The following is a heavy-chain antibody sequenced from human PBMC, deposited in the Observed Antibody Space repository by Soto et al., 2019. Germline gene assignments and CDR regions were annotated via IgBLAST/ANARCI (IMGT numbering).Heavy chain of an antibody. CDR3: ATALSWEIPGY. CDR1: GGTFSSYA. CDR2: IIPIFGTA. V-gene: IGHV1-69*13. J-gene: IGHJ4*02. D-gene: IGHD1-26*01. Sequence: ASVKVSCKASGGTFSSYAISWVRQAPGQWLEWMGVIIPIFGTANYEQKFQGRVTITADESTITAYMELSSMRSEDTAVDYCATALSWEIPGYWAQGTLVTFSS.